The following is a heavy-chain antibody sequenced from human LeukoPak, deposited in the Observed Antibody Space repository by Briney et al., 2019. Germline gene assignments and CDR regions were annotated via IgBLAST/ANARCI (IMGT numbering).Heavy chain of an antibody. CDR1: GFAFSNAW. CDR3: TTDLAGRQGKFVL. J-gene: IGHJ4*02. V-gene: IGHV3-15*01. D-gene: IGHD6-13*01. Sequence: GGSLRLSCAASGFAFSNAWMHWVRQAPGKGLEGVGLIKSKPDDETTDYAAPVTGRFTLSRDDSQDTLYLQMDRLKTDDTGVYYCTTDLAGRQGKFVLWGQGTLVLVSS. CDR2: IKSKPDDETT.